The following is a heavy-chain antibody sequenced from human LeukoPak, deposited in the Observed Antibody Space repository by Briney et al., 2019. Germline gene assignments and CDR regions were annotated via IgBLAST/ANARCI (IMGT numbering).Heavy chain of an antibody. CDR2: IKQDGSEK. J-gene: IGHJ3*02. Sequence: GSLRLSCAASGFTFSSYWMSWVRQAPGKGLEWVANIKQDGSEKYYVDSVKGRFTISRDNAKNSLYLQMNSLRAEDTAVYYCARDRRFVNWDSSGEKAFDIWGQGTMVTVSS. V-gene: IGHV3-7*01. CDR3: ARDRRFVNWDSSGEKAFDI. CDR1: GFTFSSYW. D-gene: IGHD3-22*01.